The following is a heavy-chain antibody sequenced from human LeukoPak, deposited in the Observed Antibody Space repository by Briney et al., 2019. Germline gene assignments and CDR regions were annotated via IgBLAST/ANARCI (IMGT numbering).Heavy chain of an antibody. Sequence: TSETLSLTCTVSGGSISSYYWSWIRQPPGKGLEWIGYIYYSGSTNYNPSLKSRVTISVDTSKNQFSLKLSSVTAADTAVYYCAGGPYYYYGMDVWGQGTTVTVSS. CDR1: GGSISSYY. CDR2: IYYSGST. V-gene: IGHV4-59*08. CDR3: AGGPYYYYGMDV. J-gene: IGHJ6*02.